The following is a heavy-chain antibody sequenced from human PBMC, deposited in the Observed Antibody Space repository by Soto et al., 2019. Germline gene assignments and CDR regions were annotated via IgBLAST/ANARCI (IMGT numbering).Heavy chain of an antibody. CDR1: CNSISTGAYY. J-gene: IGHJ4*02. V-gene: IGHV4-31*02. CDR3: AREGRSAAPQAGFDF. CDR2: IFYSGNT. Sequence: PSETLSLTCTVSCNSISTGAYYWSWLRQHPVKGLEWIGHIFYSGNTHYSPSLESRVTISVDTSKNQFSLKLISVTVADTALYYCAREGRSAAPQAGFDFWGQGTLVTVS. D-gene: IGHD3-10*01.